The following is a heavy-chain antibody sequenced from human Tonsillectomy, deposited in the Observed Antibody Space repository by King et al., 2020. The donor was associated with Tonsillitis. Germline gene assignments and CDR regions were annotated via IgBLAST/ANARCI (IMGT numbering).Heavy chain of an antibody. V-gene: IGHV3-33*08. CDR2: IWYDGSNK. CDR1: GFTFSSCA. CDR3: ARDYGSESYRYFDY. D-gene: IGHD3-10*01. Sequence: QLVQSGGGVVQPGRSLRLSCAASGFTFSSCAMHWVRQAPGKGLEWVALIWYDGSNKYYADSVKGRFTISRYNSKNTLYLQMNSLRAEDTAVYYCARDYGSESYRYFDYWGQGTLVTVSS. J-gene: IGHJ4*02.